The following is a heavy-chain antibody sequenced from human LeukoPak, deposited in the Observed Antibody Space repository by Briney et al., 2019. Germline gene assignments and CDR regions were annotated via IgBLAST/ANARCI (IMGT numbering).Heavy chain of an antibody. J-gene: IGHJ4*02. D-gene: IGHD6-19*01. CDR3: ARVGYSSGWYGGYYFDY. CDR1: GFTFSSYA. Sequence: GGSLRLSCAASGFTFSSYAMHWVRQAPGKGLEWVAVISHDGSNKYYADSVKGRFTISRDNSKNTLYLQMNSLRAEDTAVYYCARVGYSSGWYGGYYFDYWGQGTLVTVSS. CDR2: ISHDGSNK. V-gene: IGHV3-30*04.